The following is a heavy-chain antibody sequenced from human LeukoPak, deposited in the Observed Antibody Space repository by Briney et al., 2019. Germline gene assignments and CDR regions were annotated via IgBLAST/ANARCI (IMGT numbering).Heavy chain of an antibody. D-gene: IGHD3-22*01. J-gene: IGHJ4*02. V-gene: IGHV4-30-4*01. CDR1: GGSISSGDYY. CDR3: ARVAPYYYDSSGYYYASPFDY. CDR2: IYYSGST. Sequence: SETLSLTRTVSGGSISSGDYYWSWIRQPPGKGLEWIGYIYYSGSTYYTPSLRGRVTISVDTSKNQFSLNLSSVTAADTAVYYCARVAPYYYDSSGYYYASPFDYWGQGTLVTVSS.